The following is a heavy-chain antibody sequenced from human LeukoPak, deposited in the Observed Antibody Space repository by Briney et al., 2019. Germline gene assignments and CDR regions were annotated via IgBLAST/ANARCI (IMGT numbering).Heavy chain of an antibody. CDR2: INHSGST. CDR1: GGSFSGYY. V-gene: IGHV4-34*01. J-gene: IGHJ4*02. CDR3: ARDPRFSPFDY. Sequence: SETLSLTCAVYGGSFSGYYWSWIRQPPGKGLEWIGEINHSGSTYYSPSLKSRLTISVDTSKNQFSLMLTSVTAADTAVYYCARDPRFSPFDYWGQGTLVTVSS.